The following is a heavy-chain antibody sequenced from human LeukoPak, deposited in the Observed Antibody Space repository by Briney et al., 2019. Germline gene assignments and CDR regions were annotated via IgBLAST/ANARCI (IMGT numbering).Heavy chain of an antibody. D-gene: IGHD4-17*01. J-gene: IGHJ4*02. CDR1: GVSISSYY. CDR3: ARGPRDGDYPREGEPFDY. Sequence: AETLSLTCTVSGVSISSYYWSWIRQPPGKGLEWIGYIYCSGSTNYNPSLKSRVTISVDTSKNQLSLKLSSLTAADTAVYYCARGPRDGDYPREGEPFDYWGQGTLVTVSS. V-gene: IGHV4-59*08. CDR2: IYCSGST.